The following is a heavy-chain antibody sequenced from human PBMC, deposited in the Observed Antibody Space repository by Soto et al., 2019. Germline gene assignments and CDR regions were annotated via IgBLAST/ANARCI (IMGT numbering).Heavy chain of an antibody. Sequence: QVQLVESGGGVVQPGRSLRLSCAASGFTFSNYGMHWVRQAPGKGLKWVAIIWYDGNNKYYADSVKGRFTISRDNSKNTLYLQMNNLRAEDTAVYYCARGYDSSGYASYYFDYWGQGTLVTVSS. D-gene: IGHD3-22*01. J-gene: IGHJ4*02. V-gene: IGHV3-33*01. CDR2: IWYDGNNK. CDR3: ARGYDSSGYASYYFDY. CDR1: GFTFSNYG.